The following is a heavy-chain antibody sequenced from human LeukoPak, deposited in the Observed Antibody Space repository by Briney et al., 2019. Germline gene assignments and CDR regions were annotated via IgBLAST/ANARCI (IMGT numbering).Heavy chain of an antibody. Sequence: ASVKVSCKASGYTFTSYDINWVRQATGQGLEWMGWISAYNGNTNYAQKLQGRVTMTTDTSTSTAYMELRSLRSGDTAVYYCARDADEYCSGGSCYYDAFDIWGQGTMVTVSS. D-gene: IGHD2-15*01. V-gene: IGHV1-18*01. CDR1: GYTFTSYD. CDR2: ISAYNGNT. CDR3: ARDADEYCSGGSCYYDAFDI. J-gene: IGHJ3*02.